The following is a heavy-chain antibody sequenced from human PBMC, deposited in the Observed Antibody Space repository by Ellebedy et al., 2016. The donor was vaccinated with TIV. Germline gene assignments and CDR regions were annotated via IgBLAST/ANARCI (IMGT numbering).Heavy chain of an antibody. J-gene: IGHJ4*02. CDR2: FYNSVNT. CDR3: ARFVESGSTGDY. V-gene: IGHV4-59*08. Sequence: MPSETLSLTCTVSGGSISSYYWSWIRQPPGKGLEWIGYFYNSVNTIYNPSLKSRVSMSVDPSKNQASLKLRSVTAEDTAVYYCARFVESGSTGDYWGQGTLVTVSS. D-gene: IGHD3-10*01. CDR1: GGSISSYY.